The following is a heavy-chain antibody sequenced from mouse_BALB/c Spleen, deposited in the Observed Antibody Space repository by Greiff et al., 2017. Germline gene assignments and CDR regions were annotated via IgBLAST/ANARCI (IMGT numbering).Heavy chain of an antibody. Sequence: DVMLVESGGGLVKPGGSLKLSCAASGFTFSDYYMYWVRQTPEKRLEWVATISDGGSYTYYPDSVKGRFTISRDNAKNNLYLQMSSLKSEDTTKEYCSRDGNTTVEGWFAYWGQGTLVTVSA. CDR3: SRDGNTTVEGWFAY. CDR2: ISDGGSYT. CDR1: GFTFSDYY. V-gene: IGHV5-4*02. J-gene: IGHJ3*01. D-gene: IGHD1-1*01.